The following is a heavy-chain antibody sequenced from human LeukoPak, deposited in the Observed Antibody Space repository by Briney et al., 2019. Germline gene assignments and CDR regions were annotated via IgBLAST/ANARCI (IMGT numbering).Heavy chain of an antibody. Sequence: SETLSLTCTVSGGSLSGYYWSWIRQPPGKGLEWIAYIYYSGSTSYNPSLKSRVTISVDTSKNQFSLKLSSVTAADTAVYYCARLYYDSRGYYWFDRWGQGTLVTVSS. CDR1: GGSLSGYY. CDR3: ARLYYDSRGYYWFDR. CDR2: IYYSGST. J-gene: IGHJ5*02. V-gene: IGHV4-59*08. D-gene: IGHD3-22*01.